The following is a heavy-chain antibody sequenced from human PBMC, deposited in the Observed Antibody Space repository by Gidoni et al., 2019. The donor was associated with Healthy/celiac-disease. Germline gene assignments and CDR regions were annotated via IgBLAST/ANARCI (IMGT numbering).Heavy chain of an antibody. D-gene: IGHD3-3*01. CDR2: INPSGST. CDR1: GGSFSGDF. J-gene: IGHJ6*02. V-gene: IGHV4-34*01. CDR3: AREALWSGYYSVGYCYYGMDV. Sequence: QVQLQQWGAGRWKPSATLSLTCAVNGGSFSGDFWSWIRQPPGKELEWIGEINPSGSTNYNPSLKGLVTISVDTSKNQVSLKLSSVTAADTAVYNCAREALWSGYYSVGYCYYGMDVWGQGTTVTVSS.